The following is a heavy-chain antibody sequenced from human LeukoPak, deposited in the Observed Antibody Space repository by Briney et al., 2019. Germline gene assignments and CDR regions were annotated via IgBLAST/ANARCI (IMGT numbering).Heavy chain of an antibody. CDR3: ARDWRGTAADYYFDY. V-gene: IGHV3-53*01. Sequence: ETLSLTCTVSGGSISSGGYYWSWIRQAPGKGLEWVSVIYSGGSTYYADSVKGRFSISRDNSKNTLYLQMNSLRAEDTAVYYCARDWRGTAADYYFDYWGQGTLVTVSS. J-gene: IGHJ4*02. CDR2: IYSGGST. CDR1: GGSISSGGYY. D-gene: IGHD6-13*01.